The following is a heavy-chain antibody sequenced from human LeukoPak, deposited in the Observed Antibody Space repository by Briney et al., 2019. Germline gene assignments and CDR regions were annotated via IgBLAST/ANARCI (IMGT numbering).Heavy chain of an antibody. CDR2: ISYDGSNK. CDR1: GFTFSSYA. V-gene: IGHV3-30-3*01. Sequence: GGSLRLSCAASGFTFSSYAMHWVRQAPGKGLEGVGVISYDGSNKYYADSVKGRFTISRDDSKNRLYLQMHSLIAEDTAVYYCARDLDVGIAVAGYYFDYWGQGTLVTVSS. CDR3: ARDLDVGIAVAGYYFDY. J-gene: IGHJ4*02. D-gene: IGHD6-19*01.